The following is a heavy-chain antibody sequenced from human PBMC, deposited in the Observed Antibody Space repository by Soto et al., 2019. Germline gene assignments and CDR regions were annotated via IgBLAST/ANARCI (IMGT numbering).Heavy chain of an antibody. D-gene: IGHD6-19*01. CDR3: ARGHWGWLVRKYYFEY. J-gene: IGHJ4*02. V-gene: IGHV1-8*01. Sequence: QVQLVQSGAEVKKPGASVKVSCKASGYTFTSYDINWVRQATGQGLEGMGWMNPNSGNTGYAQKFQGRVTMTRNTSISTAYMELGSLRSEDTAVYYCARGHWGWLVRKYYFEYWGQGTRVTVSS. CDR1: GYTFTSYD. CDR2: MNPNSGNT.